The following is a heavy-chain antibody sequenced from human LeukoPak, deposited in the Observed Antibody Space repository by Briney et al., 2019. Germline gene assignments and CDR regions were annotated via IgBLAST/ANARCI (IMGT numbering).Heavy chain of an antibody. V-gene: IGHV3-30*04. Sequence: GGSLRLSCAASGFTFSSYAMHWVRQAPGKGLEWVAVISYDGSNKYYADSVKGRFTISRDNSKNTLHLQMNSLRAEDTAVYYCARRWSSSLNHYFDYWGQGTLVTVSS. CDR3: ARRWSSSLNHYFDY. J-gene: IGHJ4*02. CDR2: ISYDGSNK. D-gene: IGHD6-13*01. CDR1: GFTFSSYA.